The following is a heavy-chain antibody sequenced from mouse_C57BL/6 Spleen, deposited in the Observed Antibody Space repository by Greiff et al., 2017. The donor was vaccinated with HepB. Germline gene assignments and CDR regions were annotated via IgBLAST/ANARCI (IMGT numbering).Heavy chain of an antibody. J-gene: IGHJ4*01. V-gene: IGHV1-9*01. CDR1: GYTFTGYW. CDR3: ARKGGSYYSNYEDYAMDY. D-gene: IGHD2-5*01. Sequence: QVQLQQSGAELMKPGASVKLSCKATGYTFTGYWIEWVKQRPGHGLEWIGEILPGSGSTNYNEKFKGKATFTADTSSNTAYMQLSSLTTEDSAIYYCARKGGSYYSNYEDYAMDYWGQGTSVTVSS. CDR2: ILPGSGST.